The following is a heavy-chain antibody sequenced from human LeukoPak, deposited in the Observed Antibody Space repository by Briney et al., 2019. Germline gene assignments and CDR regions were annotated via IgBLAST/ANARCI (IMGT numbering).Heavy chain of an antibody. CDR3: AGRGHRYSRD. J-gene: IGHJ1*01. Sequence: PSETLPLTCTVSGDSVTSGYWSWIRQPPGKGLEWIGYIYDSGITDYNPSLKSRLTISVDTSNNQFSLNLSSMTAADTAVYYCAGRGHRYSRDWGQGILVTVSS. D-gene: IGHD2-15*01. CDR1: GDSVTSGY. CDR2: IYDSGIT. V-gene: IGHV4-4*09.